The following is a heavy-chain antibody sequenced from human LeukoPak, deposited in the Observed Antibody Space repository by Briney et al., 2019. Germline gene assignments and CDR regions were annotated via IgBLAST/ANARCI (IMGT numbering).Heavy chain of an antibody. J-gene: IGHJ4*02. CDR1: GGSISSGDYY. CDR3: ARAKGVLRYFDWFDGKYNFDY. V-gene: IGHV4-30-4*01. D-gene: IGHD3-9*01. CDR2: IYYSGST. Sequence: SETLSLTCTVSGGSISSGDYYWSWIRQPPGKGLEWIGYIYYSGSTYYNPSLKSRVTISVDTSKNQFSLKLSSVTAADTAVYYCARAKGVLRYFDWFDGKYNFDYWGQGTLVTVSS.